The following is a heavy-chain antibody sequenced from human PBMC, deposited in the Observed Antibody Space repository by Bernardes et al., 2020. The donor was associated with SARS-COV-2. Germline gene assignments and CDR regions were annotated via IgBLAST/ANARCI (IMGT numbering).Heavy chain of an antibody. D-gene: IGHD1-26*01. CDR3: AKDTHTGSSLFRAFDI. Sequence: GGSLRLSCAASGFTFDDYAMHWVRQAPGKGLEWVLGISWNSGRLGYADSVKGRFTISRDNAKNSLYLQMNSLRVEDTALYYCAKDTHTGSSLFRAFDIWGQGTMVTVSS. V-gene: IGHV3-9*01. CDR2: ISWNSGRL. CDR1: GFTFDDYA. J-gene: IGHJ3*02.